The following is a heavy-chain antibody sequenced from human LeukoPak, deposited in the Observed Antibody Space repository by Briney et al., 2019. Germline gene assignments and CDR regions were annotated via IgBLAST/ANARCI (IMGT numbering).Heavy chain of an antibody. J-gene: IGHJ4*02. CDR3: ARDSSSWPGTIGY. V-gene: IGHV3-66*01. CDR2: IYSGGST. CDR1: GFTVSSNY. Sequence: GGSLRLSCAASGFTVSSNYMSWVRQAPGKGLEWVSVIYSGGSTYYADSVKGRFTISRDNSKNTLYLQMNSLRAEDTAVYYCARDSSSWPGTIGYWGQGTLVTVSS. D-gene: IGHD6-13*01.